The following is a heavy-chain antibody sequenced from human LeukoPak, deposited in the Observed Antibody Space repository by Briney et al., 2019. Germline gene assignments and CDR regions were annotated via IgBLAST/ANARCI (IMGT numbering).Heavy chain of an antibody. V-gene: IGHV3-23*01. J-gene: IGHJ4*02. CDR2: ISASGGST. CDR1: GFTFSIYA. Sequence: QTGGSLRLSCAASGFTFSIYAMTWVRQAPGKGLEWVSVISASGGSTYYTDSVKGRVTISRDNSKNTLYLQMNSLRAEDTAVYYCAKDPHYYGSGSYYKAVDYWGQGTLVTVSS. CDR3: AKDPHYYGSGSYYKAVDY. D-gene: IGHD3-10*01.